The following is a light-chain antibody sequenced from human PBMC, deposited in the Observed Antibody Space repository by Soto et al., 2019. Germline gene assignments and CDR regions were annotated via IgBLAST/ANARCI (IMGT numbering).Light chain of an antibody. Sequence: EIVMTQSPATLSVSPGERATLSCRASQSISGELAWYQQRPGQPPRLLIYGVSTRATGVPDRFSGSGSGSDFTLTISGLQSEDFAVYYCQQGHDWPLTFGPRTRLDI. CDR2: GVS. CDR1: QSISGE. J-gene: IGKJ2*01. V-gene: IGKV3-15*01. CDR3: QQGHDWPLT.